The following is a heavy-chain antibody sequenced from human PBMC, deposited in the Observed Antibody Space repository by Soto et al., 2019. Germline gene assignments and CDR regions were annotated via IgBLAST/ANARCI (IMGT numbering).Heavy chain of an antibody. V-gene: IGHV4-30-4*01. CDR3: ARSAYCSGGSCASVGYYYYYMDV. J-gene: IGHJ6*03. CDR1: GGSISSGDYY. CDR2: IYYSGST. Sequence: SETLSLTCTVSGGSISSGDYYWSWIRQPPGKGLEWIGYIYYSGSTYYNPSLKSRVTISVDTSKNQFSLKLSSVTAADTAVYYCARSAYCSGGSCASVGYYYYYMDVWGKGTTVTVSS. D-gene: IGHD2-15*01.